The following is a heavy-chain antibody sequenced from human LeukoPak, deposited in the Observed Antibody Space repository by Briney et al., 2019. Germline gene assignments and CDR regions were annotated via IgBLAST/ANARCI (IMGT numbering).Heavy chain of an antibody. Sequence: GESLKISCKGSGYSFTSYWISWVRQMPGKGLEWMGRINPSDSYTNYSPSFQGHVAISADKSISTAYLQWSSLKASDTAMYYCARHGRYCSSTSCLGYDYWGQGTLVTVST. V-gene: IGHV5-10-1*01. CDR1: GYSFTSYW. CDR2: INPSDSYT. J-gene: IGHJ4*02. D-gene: IGHD2-2*01. CDR3: ARHGRYCSSTSCLGYDY.